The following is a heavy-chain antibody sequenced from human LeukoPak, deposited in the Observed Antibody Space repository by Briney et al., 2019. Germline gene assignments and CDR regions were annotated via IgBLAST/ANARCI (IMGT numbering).Heavy chain of an antibody. CDR2: ISYDGSNK. CDR3: ARSISGYCSGGSFYGAYYYYGMDV. CDR1: GFTFSSYA. D-gene: IGHD2-15*01. J-gene: IGHJ6*02. Sequence: GRSLRLSCAASGFTFSSYAMHWVRQAPGKGLEWVAVISYDGSNKYYADSVKGRFTISRDNSKNTLYLQMNSLRAEDTAVYYCARSISGYCSGGSFYGAYYYYGMDVWGQGTTVTVSS. V-gene: IGHV3-30-3*01.